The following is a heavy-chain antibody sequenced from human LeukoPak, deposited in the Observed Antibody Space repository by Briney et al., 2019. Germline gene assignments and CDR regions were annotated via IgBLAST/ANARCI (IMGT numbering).Heavy chain of an antibody. J-gene: IGHJ4*02. CDR1: GGTFSSYA. V-gene: IGHV1-18*01. CDR3: ARGPAIPVYFDY. CDR2: ISAYNGNT. Sequence: ASVKVSCKASGGTFSSYAISWVRQAPGQGLEWMGWISAYNGNTNYAQKLQGRVTMTTDTSTSTAYMELRSLRSDDTAVYYCARGPAIPVYFDYWGQGTLVTVSS.